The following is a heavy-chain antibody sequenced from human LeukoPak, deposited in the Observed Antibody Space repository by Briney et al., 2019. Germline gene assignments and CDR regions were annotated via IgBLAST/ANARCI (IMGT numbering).Heavy chain of an antibody. J-gene: IGHJ6*03. CDR1: GFTFDDYA. V-gene: IGHV3-9*01. CDR3: VKAHVAAADYYYIYMDV. CDR2: ISWTSGTI. Sequence: GRSLRLSCAASGFTFDDYAMHWVRQTPGKGLEWVSGISWTSGTIGYADSVKGRFTISRDNAKNSLYLQMNSLRAEDTAVYYCVKAHVAAADYYYIYMDVWGKGTTVTVSS. D-gene: IGHD6-13*01.